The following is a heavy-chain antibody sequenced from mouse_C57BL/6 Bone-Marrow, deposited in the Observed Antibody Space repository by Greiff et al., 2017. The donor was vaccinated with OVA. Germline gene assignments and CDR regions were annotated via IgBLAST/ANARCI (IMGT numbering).Heavy chain of an antibody. CDR3: ARRDYSNFAWFAY. CDR2: IYPRDGST. Sequence: LVESDAELVKPGASVKISCKVSGYTFTDHTIHWLKQRPEQGLEWIGYIYPRDGSTKYNEKFKGKATLTADKSSSTAYMQLNSLTSEDSAVYFCARRDYSNFAWFAYWGQGTLVTVSA. J-gene: IGHJ3*01. CDR1: GYTFTDHT. D-gene: IGHD2-5*01. V-gene: IGHV1-78*01.